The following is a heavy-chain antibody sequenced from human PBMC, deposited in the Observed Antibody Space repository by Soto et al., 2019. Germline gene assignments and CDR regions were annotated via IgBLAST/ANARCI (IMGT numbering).Heavy chain of an antibody. Sequence: GASVKVSCKASGGTFSSYAISWVRQAPGQGLEWMGGIIPIFGTANYAQKFQGRVTITADESTSTAYMELSSLRSEDTAVYYCAEGKYSYGNYYYYGMDVWGQGTTVTVSS. CDR2: IIPIFGTA. J-gene: IGHJ6*02. V-gene: IGHV1-69*13. CDR3: AEGKYSYGNYYYYGMDV. CDR1: GGTFSSYA. D-gene: IGHD5-18*01.